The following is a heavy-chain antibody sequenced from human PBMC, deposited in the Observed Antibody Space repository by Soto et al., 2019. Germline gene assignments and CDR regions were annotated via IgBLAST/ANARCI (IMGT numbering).Heavy chain of an antibody. CDR1: GGTFSSYT. Sequence: QVQLVQSGAEVKKPGSSVKLSCKASGGTFSSYTISWVRQAPRQGLEWMGRIIPILGIANYAQKFQGRVTITADKSTSTAYMELSSLRSEDTAVYYCAFGKQWLEDYWCQGTLVTVSS. D-gene: IGHD6-19*01. CDR2: IIPILGIA. CDR3: AFGKQWLEDY. V-gene: IGHV1-69*02. J-gene: IGHJ4*02.